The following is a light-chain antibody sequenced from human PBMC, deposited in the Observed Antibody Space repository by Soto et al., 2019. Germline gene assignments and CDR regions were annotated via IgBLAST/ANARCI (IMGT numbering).Light chain of an antibody. J-gene: IGLJ2*01. V-gene: IGLV2-23*02. CDR2: EVS. CDR1: TSDVGTYKF. CDR3: CSHAGSHVI. Sequence: QSVLTQPASVSGSPGQSITISCTGTTSDVGTYKFVSWYQQHPGIAPKLMIYEVSERPSGVSNRFSGSKSGNTASLTISGLQAEDEADYCCCSHAGSHVIFGGGTKLTVL.